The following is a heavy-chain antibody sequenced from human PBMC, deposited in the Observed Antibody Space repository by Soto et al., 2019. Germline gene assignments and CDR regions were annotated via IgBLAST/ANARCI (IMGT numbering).Heavy chain of an antibody. V-gene: IGHV4-59*01. CDR1: GGSINDFY. Sequence: TSETLSLTCTVSGGSINDFYWSWIRQPPGKGLEWIGYIYYSGSTDYNPSLKGRVTISVDTSKNQFSLKLRPVTAADTAVYYCARVGGVAARTFDYWGQGTLVTVSS. J-gene: IGHJ4*02. CDR2: IYYSGST. CDR3: ARVGGVAARTFDY. D-gene: IGHD6-6*01.